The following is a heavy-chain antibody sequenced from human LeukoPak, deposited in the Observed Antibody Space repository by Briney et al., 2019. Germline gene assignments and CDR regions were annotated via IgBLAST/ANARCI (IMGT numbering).Heavy chain of an antibody. J-gene: IGHJ3*01. CDR3: ARDVAASGALDV. Sequence: PGGSLRLSCAASGFTFSNFGMHWVRQAPGKGLEWVALISLDGTNKYYADSVKGRFTISRDNSKNTLYLQLNSLRVEDTAVYYCARDVAASGALDVWGQGTLLTVSS. D-gene: IGHD6-13*01. CDR2: ISLDGTNK. CDR1: GFTFSNFG. V-gene: IGHV3-33*01.